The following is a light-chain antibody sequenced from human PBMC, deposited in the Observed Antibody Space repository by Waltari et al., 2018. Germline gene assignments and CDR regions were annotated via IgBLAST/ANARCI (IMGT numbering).Light chain of an antibody. CDR3: HQYTNVPFT. CDR1: QSVLARTNNKNY. J-gene: IGKJ2*01. CDR2: WAS. Sequence: DIVMTQSPDSLAVSLGGGATIRCKTSQSVLARTNNKNYLAWLHQKPGQPPRVLVYWASSRESGVPDRFSGSGSETDSTLTINRLQAEDVGTYFCHQYTNVPFTFGQGTKLEL. V-gene: IGKV4-1*01.